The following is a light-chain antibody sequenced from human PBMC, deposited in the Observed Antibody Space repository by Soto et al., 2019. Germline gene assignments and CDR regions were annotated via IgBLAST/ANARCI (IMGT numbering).Light chain of an antibody. CDR1: QGVSRY. CDR3: QQRSNWPPIT. J-gene: IGKJ4*01. CDR2: GAS. V-gene: IGKV3-11*01. Sequence: EIVLTQSPATLSLTPGERATLSCRASQGVSRYLAWYQQKPGQAPRLLIYGASHRATGIPARFSGSGFGTDFTLTISSLEPEDFAVYYCQQRSNWPPITFGGGTKVEIK.